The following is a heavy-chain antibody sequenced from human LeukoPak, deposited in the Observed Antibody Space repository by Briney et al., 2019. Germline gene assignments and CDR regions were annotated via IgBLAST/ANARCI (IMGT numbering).Heavy chain of an antibody. CDR2: ISYDGSNK. CDR3: ARTRADFVGYYFDY. D-gene: IGHD1-26*01. Sequence: GGSLRLSCAASGFTFSSYAIHWVRQAPGKGLEWVAVISYDGSNKYYADSVKGRFTISRDNSKNTLYLQMNSLRAEDTAVYYCARTRADFVGYYFDYWGQGTLVTVSS. V-gene: IGHV3-30*04. J-gene: IGHJ4*02. CDR1: GFTFSSYA.